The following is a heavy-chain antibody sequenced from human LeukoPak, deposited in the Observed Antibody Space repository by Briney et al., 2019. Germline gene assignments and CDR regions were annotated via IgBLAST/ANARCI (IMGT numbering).Heavy chain of an antibody. CDR1: GGTFSTYA. J-gene: IGHJ3*02. D-gene: IGHD5-18*01. V-gene: IGHV1-18*01. CDR2: ISAYNGNT. Sequence: GASVKVSCKASGGTFSTYAITWVRQAPGQGLEWMGWISAYNGNTNYAQKLQGRVTMTTDTSTSTAYMELRSLRSDDTAVYYCARVVYSYGFFDAFDIWGQGTMVTVSS. CDR3: ARVVYSYGFFDAFDI.